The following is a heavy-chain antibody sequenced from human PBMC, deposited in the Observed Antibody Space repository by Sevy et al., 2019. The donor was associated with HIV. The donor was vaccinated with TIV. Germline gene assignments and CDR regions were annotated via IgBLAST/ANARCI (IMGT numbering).Heavy chain of an antibody. CDR3: ARGLGALPGYYYAMDV. CDR2: ISDSSSPR. CDR1: GFIFSSYS. J-gene: IGHJ6*02. V-gene: IGHV3-48*01. Sequence: GGSLRLSCAASGFIFSSYSMNWVRQAPGKGLEWISYISDSSSPRYYADSVKGRFTISRANAKNSLYLQMNSLTAEDTAVYYCARGLGALPGYYYAMDVWGQGTTVTVSS. D-gene: IGHD6-6*01.